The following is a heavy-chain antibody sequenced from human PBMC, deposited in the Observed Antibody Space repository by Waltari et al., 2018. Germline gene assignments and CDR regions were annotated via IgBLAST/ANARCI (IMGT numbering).Heavy chain of an antibody. D-gene: IGHD7-27*01. V-gene: IGHV3-7*01. CDR1: GFPFNNYW. Sequence: EVQLVESGGGLVQPGGSVSISCAGSGFPFNNYWMSWLRPAPGKGLEWVAHIKQDGSEIYYVDSVKGRFSISRDNAKKSLYLQMNSLRGDDTAVFYCVTWGDLGNFWGQGTLVTVSA. J-gene: IGHJ4*02. CDR3: VTWGDLGNF. CDR2: IKQDGSEI.